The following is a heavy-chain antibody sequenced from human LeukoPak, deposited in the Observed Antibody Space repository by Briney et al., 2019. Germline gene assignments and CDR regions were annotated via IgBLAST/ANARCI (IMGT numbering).Heavy chain of an antibody. Sequence: GGSLRLSCAASGFTFSTIAMSWVRQAPGKGLEWVSGTNGNGASTYYADSVEGRFTISRDNSKNTLFLEMNSLRADDTAVYYCAKGTTVARYYAMDVWGQGTTVTVSS. CDR3: AKGTTVARYYAMDV. D-gene: IGHD3-16*02. CDR1: GFTFSTIA. CDR2: TNGNGAST. V-gene: IGHV3-23*01. J-gene: IGHJ6*02.